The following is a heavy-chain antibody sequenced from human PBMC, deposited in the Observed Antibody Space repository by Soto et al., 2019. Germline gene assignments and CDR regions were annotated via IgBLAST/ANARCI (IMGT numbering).Heavy chain of an antibody. D-gene: IGHD6-13*01. V-gene: IGHV3-48*02. CDR1: GFTLSSYN. Sequence: EVQLVESGGGLVQPGGSLRLSCAASGFTLSSYNMNWVRQAPGKGLEWVSYISGSSDTIYYADSVKGRFTISRDNAKNSLSLQIDSLRDEDTAVYYCARDHGGSTWFVGIYYYFGVDVWGQGTTVTVSS. CDR2: ISGSSDTI. J-gene: IGHJ6*02. CDR3: ARDHGGSTWFVGIYYYFGVDV.